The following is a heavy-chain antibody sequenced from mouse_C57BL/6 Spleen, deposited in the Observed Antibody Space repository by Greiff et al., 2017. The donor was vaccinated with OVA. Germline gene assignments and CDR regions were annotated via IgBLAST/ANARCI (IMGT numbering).Heavy chain of an antibody. V-gene: IGHV1-61*01. CDR3: ARSDYDVGFDY. D-gene: IGHD2-4*01. Sequence: QVQLQQPGAELVRPGSSVKLSCKASGYTFTSYWMDWVKQRPGQGLEWIGNIYPSDSETHYNQKFKDKATLTVDKSSSTAYMQLSSLTSEDSAVYYWARSDYDVGFDYWGQGTTLTVSS. CDR1: GYTFTSYW. CDR2: IYPSDSET. J-gene: IGHJ2*01.